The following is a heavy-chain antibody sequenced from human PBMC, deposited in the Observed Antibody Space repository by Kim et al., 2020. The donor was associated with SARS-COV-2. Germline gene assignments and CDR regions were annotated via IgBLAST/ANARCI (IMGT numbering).Heavy chain of an antibody. D-gene: IGHD5-18*01. Sequence: SETLSLTCTVPGGSISSSDYYWGWIRQPPGKGLDWIGYIFYTGSTYYNPSLKSRVTISVDTSKNQFSLKLSSVTAADTAVYYCARATRRYTYGTLDYWGQGTLVTVSS. CDR2: IFYTGST. J-gene: IGHJ4*02. V-gene: IGHV4-39*01. CDR3: ARATRRYTYGTLDY. CDR1: GGSISSSDYY.